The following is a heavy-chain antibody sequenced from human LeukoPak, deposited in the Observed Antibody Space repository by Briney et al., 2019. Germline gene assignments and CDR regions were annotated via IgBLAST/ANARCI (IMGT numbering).Heavy chain of an antibody. CDR2: ISTSGSSI. Sequence: PGGSLRLSCAASGLTFSRYEMNWVRQAPGKGLEWVSYISTSGSSIYDADSVKGRFTISRDNAKNTLYLQMNSLRAEDTAVYYCAKDREWLSNWLDPWGQGTLVTVSS. CDR3: AKDREWLSNWLDP. CDR1: GLTFSRYE. V-gene: IGHV3-48*03. D-gene: IGHD3-3*01. J-gene: IGHJ5*02.